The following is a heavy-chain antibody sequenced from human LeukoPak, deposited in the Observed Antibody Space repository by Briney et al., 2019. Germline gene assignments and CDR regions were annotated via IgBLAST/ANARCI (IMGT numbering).Heavy chain of an antibody. D-gene: IGHD6-13*01. CDR3: ARDRIAAAGSFDY. Sequence: SETLSLTCTVSGGSISSGSYYWSWIRQPAGKGLEWIGRIYTSGSTNYNPFLKSRVTISVDTSKNQFSLKLSSVTAADTAVYYCARDRIAAAGSFDYWGQGTLVTVSS. V-gene: IGHV4-61*02. CDR1: GGSISSGSYY. CDR2: IYTSGST. J-gene: IGHJ4*02.